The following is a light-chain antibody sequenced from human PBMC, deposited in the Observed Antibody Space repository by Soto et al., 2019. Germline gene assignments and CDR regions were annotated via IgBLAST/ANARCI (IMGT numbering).Light chain of an antibody. V-gene: IGLV1-36*01. Sequence: QSVLTQPPSVSAAPRQRVTISCSGSSSNIGNNAVNWYHQLPGKAPRLLIYYDDLLPSGVSDRFSGSKSGTSASLAISGLQSEDEADYYCAPWDDSLNGPYVFGTGTKLTVL. CDR3: APWDDSLNGPYV. CDR2: YDD. CDR1: SSNIGNNA. J-gene: IGLJ1*01.